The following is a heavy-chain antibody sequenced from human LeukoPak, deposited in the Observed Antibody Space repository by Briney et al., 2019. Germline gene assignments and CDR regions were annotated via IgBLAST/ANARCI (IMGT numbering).Heavy chain of an antibody. J-gene: IGHJ4*02. CDR3: TREKSGSLSLEY. V-gene: IGHV3-7*01. D-gene: IGHD1-26*01. CDR1: GYTFSIYW. CDR2: IKQDGSET. Sequence: GGSLRLSCAASGYTFSIYWMNWVRQAPGKGLEWVASIKQDGSETYYMESVQGRFTISRDNDMNFLYLQLSSLRAEDTAVYYCTREKSGSLSLEYWGQGTLVTVYS.